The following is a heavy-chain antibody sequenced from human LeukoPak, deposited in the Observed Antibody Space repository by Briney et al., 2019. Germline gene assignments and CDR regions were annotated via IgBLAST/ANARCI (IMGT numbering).Heavy chain of an antibody. CDR2: IYYSGST. Sequence: SETLSLTCTVSGGSISSSSYYWGWIRQPPGKGLEWIGSIYYSGSTYYNPSLKSRVTISVDTSKNQFSLKLSSVTAADTAVYYCARDFPALYYDSPAIDYWGQGTLVTVSS. V-gene: IGHV4-39*07. D-gene: IGHD3-22*01. CDR1: GGSISSSSYY. J-gene: IGHJ4*02. CDR3: ARDFPALYYDSPAIDY.